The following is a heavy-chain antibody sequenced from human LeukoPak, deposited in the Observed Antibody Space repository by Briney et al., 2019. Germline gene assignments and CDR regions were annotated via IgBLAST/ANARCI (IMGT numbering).Heavy chain of an antibody. CDR1: GYTFTGYY. CDR3: AKESEVATTIEPSFDY. Sequence: ASVKVSCKASGYTFTGYYMHWVRQAPGQGLEWMGRINPNSGGTNYAQKFRGRVTMTRDTSISTAYMELSRLRSDDTAVYYCAKESEVATTIEPSFDYWGQGTLVTVSS. J-gene: IGHJ4*02. V-gene: IGHV1-2*06. D-gene: IGHD5-12*01. CDR2: INPNSGGT.